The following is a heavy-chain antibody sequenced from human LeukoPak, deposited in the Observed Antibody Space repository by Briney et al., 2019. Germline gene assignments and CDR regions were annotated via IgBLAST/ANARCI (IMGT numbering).Heavy chain of an antibody. CDR2: IYYSGST. CDR3: ASSLTYYDYVWGSYRREYFQH. Sequence: PSETLSLTCAVYGGSFSGYYWSWIRQPPGKGLEWIGYIYYSGSTNYNPSLKSRVTISVDTSKNQFSLKLSSVTAADTAVYYCASSLTYYDYVWGSYRREYFQHWGQGTLVTVSS. V-gene: IGHV4-59*01. D-gene: IGHD3-16*02. J-gene: IGHJ1*01. CDR1: GGSFSGYY.